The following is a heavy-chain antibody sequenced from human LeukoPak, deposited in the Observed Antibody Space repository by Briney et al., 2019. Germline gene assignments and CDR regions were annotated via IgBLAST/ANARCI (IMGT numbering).Heavy chain of an antibody. J-gene: IGHJ4*02. D-gene: IGHD5-18*01. Sequence: ASVKVSCKASGYTFTGYYMHWVRQAPGQGLEWMGWIDPDSGGTNYAQKFQGRVTMTRDTSISTAYMELTRLRSDDTAVYYCARGGLYSYGLREGSGRGSSHDYWGQGTLVTVSS. V-gene: IGHV1-2*02. CDR2: IDPDSGGT. CDR3: ARGGLYSYGLREGSGRGSSHDY. CDR1: GYTFTGYY.